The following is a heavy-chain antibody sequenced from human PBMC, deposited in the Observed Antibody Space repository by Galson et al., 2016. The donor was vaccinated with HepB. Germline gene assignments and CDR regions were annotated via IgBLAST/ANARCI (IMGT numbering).Heavy chain of an antibody. CDR1: GYTFIGYE. D-gene: IGHD3-10*01. CDR2: IHPDSGGT. Sequence: SVKVSCKAYGYTFIGYEMHWVRQAPGQGPEWMGWIHPDSGGTKYAQKFQGWVTMTSDTAISTAYMELSRLRSEDSAVYYCVRVRGSGNWGDAFDIWGQGTMVTVSS. J-gene: IGHJ3*02. CDR3: VRVRGSGNWGDAFDI. V-gene: IGHV1-2*04.